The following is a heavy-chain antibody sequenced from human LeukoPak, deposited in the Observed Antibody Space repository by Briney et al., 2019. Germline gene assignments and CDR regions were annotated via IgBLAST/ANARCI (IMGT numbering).Heavy chain of an antibody. CDR2: IWYDGSNK. Sequence: GGSLRLSCAASGFTFSSYGMHWVRQAPGKGLEWVAVIWYDGSNKYYADSAKGRFTISRDNSKNTLYLQMNSLRAEDTAVYYCAKDPWNYPRYYFDYWGQGTLVTVSS. D-gene: IGHD1-7*01. J-gene: IGHJ4*02. V-gene: IGHV3-33*06. CDR3: AKDPWNYPRYYFDY. CDR1: GFTFSSYG.